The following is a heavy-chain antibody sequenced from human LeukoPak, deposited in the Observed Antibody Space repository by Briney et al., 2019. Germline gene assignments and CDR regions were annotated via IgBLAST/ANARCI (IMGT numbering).Heavy chain of an antibody. CDR2: IYHGGST. CDR3: ARDLQLLTGTTPKSREDPYNWFDP. V-gene: IGHV4-38-2*02. D-gene: IGHD1-14*01. Sequence: SETLSLTRTVSGYSISSGYYWGWIRQPPGKGLEWIGSIYHGGSTYYNPSLKSRVTISVDTSKNQFSLKLSSVTAADTAVYYCARDLQLLTGTTPKSREDPYNWFDPWGQGTLVTVSS. J-gene: IGHJ5*02. CDR1: GYSISSGYY.